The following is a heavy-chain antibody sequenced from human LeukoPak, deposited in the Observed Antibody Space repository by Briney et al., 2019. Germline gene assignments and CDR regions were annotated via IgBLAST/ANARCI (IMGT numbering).Heavy chain of an antibody. CDR3: ASHDRLPSLDEYFQH. Sequence: PSETLSLTCTVSGGSISSSSYYWGWIRQPPGKGLEWIGSIYYSGSTYYNPSLKSRVTISVDTSKNQFSLKLSSVTAADTAVYYCASHDRLPSLDEYFQHWGQGTLVTVSS. CDR2: IYYSGST. D-gene: IGHD6-25*01. CDR1: GGSISSSSYY. J-gene: IGHJ1*01. V-gene: IGHV4-39*01.